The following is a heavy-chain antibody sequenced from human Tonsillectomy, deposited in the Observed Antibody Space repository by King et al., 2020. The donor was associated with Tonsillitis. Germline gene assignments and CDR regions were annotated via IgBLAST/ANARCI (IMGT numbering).Heavy chain of an antibody. J-gene: IGHJ3*01. V-gene: IGHV3-23*04. CDR1: GFTFTIYA. CDR3: ARASDIAGDDVFDF. Sequence: VQLVESGGGLEQPAGSLRLSCAASGFTFTIYALTWVRQAPGKGLEWVSLISGSGGSTYYADSVKGRFTISRDNSKNTLYLQMNSLRADDTAVYYCARASDIAGDDVFDFWGQGTMVTVSS. CDR2: ISGSGGST. D-gene: IGHD2-15*01.